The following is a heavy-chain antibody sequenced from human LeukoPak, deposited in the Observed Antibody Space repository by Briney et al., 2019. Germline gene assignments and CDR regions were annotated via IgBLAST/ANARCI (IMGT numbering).Heavy chain of an antibody. CDR2: ISSNGGST. CDR1: GFTFSSYA. Sequence: PGGSLRLSCAASGFTFSSYAMHWVRQAPGKGLEYVSAISSNGGSTYYANSVKGRFTISRDNPKNTLYLQMGSLRAEDMAVYYCARATHNYDFWSGYYSDAFDIWGQGTMVTVSS. CDR3: ARATHNYDFWSGYYSDAFDI. J-gene: IGHJ3*02. V-gene: IGHV3-64*01. D-gene: IGHD3-3*01.